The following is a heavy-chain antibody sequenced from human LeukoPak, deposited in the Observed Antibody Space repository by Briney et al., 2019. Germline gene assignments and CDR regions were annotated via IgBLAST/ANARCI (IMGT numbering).Heavy chain of an antibody. CDR2: IGTYNGNT. D-gene: IGHD3-22*01. Sequence: ASVKVSCKASGYTFTSYGISWVRQAPGQGLEWMGWIGTYNGNTNYAQKFQGRVTMTTDTSTSTAYMELRSLRSDDTAVYYCAKLRGYYDSSGSTRLGGYFDYWGQGTLVTVSS. V-gene: IGHV1-18*01. CDR1: GYTFTSYG. CDR3: AKLRGYYDSSGSTRLGGYFDY. J-gene: IGHJ4*02.